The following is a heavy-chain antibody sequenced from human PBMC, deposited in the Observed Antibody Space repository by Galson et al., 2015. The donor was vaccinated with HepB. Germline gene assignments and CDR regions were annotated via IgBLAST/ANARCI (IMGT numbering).Heavy chain of an antibody. V-gene: IGHV3-7*03. J-gene: IGHJ3*01. D-gene: IGHD3-22*01. CDR1: GFTFTDHW. CDR2: LNQNGNEK. CDR3: VRDALGGYDF. Sequence: SLRLSCEASGFTFTDHWMSWVRQTPRRGLEWVTNLNQNGNEKYYADSVKGRFSISRDNAKNSLYLQMNSLIDGDTAVYYCVRDALGGYDFWGQGTTVIVSS.